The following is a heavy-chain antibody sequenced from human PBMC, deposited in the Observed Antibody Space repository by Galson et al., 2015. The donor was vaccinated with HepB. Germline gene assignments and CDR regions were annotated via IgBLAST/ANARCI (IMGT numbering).Heavy chain of an antibody. Sequence: SLRLSCAASGFTFSSYSMNWVRQAPGKGLEWVSSISSSSSYIYYADSVKGRFTISRDNAKNSLYLQMNSLRAEDTAVYYCAKGGYYDFWSGSNYYYYYMDVWGKGTTVTVSS. D-gene: IGHD3-3*01. CDR2: ISSSSSYI. CDR3: AKGGYYDFWSGSNYYYYYMDV. J-gene: IGHJ6*03. V-gene: IGHV3-21*01. CDR1: GFTFSSYS.